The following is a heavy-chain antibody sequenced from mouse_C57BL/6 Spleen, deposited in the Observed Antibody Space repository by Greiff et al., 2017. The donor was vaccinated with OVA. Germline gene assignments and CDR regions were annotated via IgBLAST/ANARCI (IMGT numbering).Heavy chain of an antibody. Sequence: VQLQQPGAELVRPGSSVKLSCKASGYTFTSYWMHWVKQRPIQGLEWIGNIDPSDSETHYNQKFKDKATLTVDKSSSTAYMQLSSLTSEYAAVYYCARPFYGSSPYAMDYWGQGTSVTVSA. CDR2: IDPSDSET. CDR3: ARPFYGSSPYAMDY. V-gene: IGHV1-52*01. CDR1: GYTFTSYW. J-gene: IGHJ4*01. D-gene: IGHD1-1*01.